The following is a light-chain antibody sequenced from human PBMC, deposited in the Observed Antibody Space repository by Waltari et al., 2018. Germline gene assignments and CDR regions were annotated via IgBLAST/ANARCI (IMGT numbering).Light chain of an antibody. CDR3: LQSSSTPFT. V-gene: IGKV1-39*01. CDR2: AAS. J-gene: IGKJ3*01. Sequence: DSQMFESPSSMSSSVVDRVTVTCRASHNIRTYLNWYQQKPGKVPKLLIYAASTLQSGVPSRFSGSGSGTDFTLTISSLQPEDFATYYCLQSSSTPFTFGPGTTVDIK. CDR1: HNIRTY.